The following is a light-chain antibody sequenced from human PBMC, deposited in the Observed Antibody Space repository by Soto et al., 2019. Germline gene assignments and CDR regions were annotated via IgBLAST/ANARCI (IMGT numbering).Light chain of an antibody. CDR3: QSYDSSLSGHVV. J-gene: IGLJ2*01. CDR2: GNS. Sequence: QLVLTQPPSVSGAPGQRVTISCTGSSSNIGAGYDVHWYQQLPGTAPKLLIYGNSNRPSGVPDRFSGSKSGTSASLAITGLQAEDEADYYCQSYDSSLSGHVVFGGGTRSPS. CDR1: SSNIGAGYD. V-gene: IGLV1-40*01.